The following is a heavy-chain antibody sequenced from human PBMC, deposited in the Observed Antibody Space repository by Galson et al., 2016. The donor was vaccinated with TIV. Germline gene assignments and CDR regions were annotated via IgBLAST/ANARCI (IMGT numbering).Heavy chain of an antibody. D-gene: IGHD5-18*01. V-gene: IGHV5-51*03. Sequence: QSGAEVKKPGESLRISCKSSGYSLTSSWIAWVRLLPGKGLQWVGIMYPADSDVRYSPSFEGQVTISPDASISTAYLQWSSLEASDTAIYYCARAPGYSGYSYGYFDGWGQGTLVTVSS. CDR3: ARAPGYSGYSYGYFDG. J-gene: IGHJ4*02. CDR2: MYPADSDV. CDR1: GYSLTSSW.